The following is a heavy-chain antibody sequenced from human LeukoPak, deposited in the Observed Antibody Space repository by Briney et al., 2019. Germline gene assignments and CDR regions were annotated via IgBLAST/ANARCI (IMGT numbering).Heavy chain of an antibody. Sequence: SETLSLTCTVSGGPISSYYWSWIRQPPGKGLEWIGYIYYSGSTNYNPSLKSRVTISVDTSKNQFSLKLSSVTAADTAVYYCARVNSYGFFDYWGQGTLVTVSS. CDR1: GGPISSYY. J-gene: IGHJ4*02. CDR2: IYYSGST. V-gene: IGHV4-59*08. D-gene: IGHD5-18*01. CDR3: ARVNSYGFFDY.